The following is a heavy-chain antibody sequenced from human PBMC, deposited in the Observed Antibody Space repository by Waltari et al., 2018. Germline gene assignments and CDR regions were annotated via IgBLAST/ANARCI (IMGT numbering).Heavy chain of an antibody. CDR3: ARDLSQCGITRCSYQYYYMDV. J-gene: IGHJ6*03. D-gene: IGHD2-2*01. CDR1: GFSFSTYS. Sequence: EVQLVESGGGLVQPGGSLRLSCAASGFSFSTYSLNWVSQTSGRGLDWVSKIRSSSDFIDYAESVKGRFTISRDNAKNSLYLQMNSLRDEDTGVYFCARDLSQCGITRCSYQYYYMDVWGKGTTVTVSS. CDR2: IRSSSDFI. V-gene: IGHV3-48*02.